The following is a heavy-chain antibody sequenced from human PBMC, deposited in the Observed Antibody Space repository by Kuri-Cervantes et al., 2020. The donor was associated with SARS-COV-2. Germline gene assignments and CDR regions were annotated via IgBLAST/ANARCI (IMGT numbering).Heavy chain of an antibody. CDR3: ARARTIAAHPENWFDP. CDR2: ISYDGSNK. J-gene: IGHJ5*02. D-gene: IGHD6-6*01. Sequence: GESLKISCAASGFTFSSYAMHWVRQAPGKGLEWVAVISYDGSNKYYADSVKGRFTISRDNAKNSLYLQMNSLRAEDTAVYYCARARTIAAHPENWFDPWGQGTLVTV. CDR1: GFTFSSYA. V-gene: IGHV3-30-3*01.